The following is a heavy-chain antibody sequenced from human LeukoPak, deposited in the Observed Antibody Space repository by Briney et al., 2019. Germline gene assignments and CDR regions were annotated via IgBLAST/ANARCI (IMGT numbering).Heavy chain of an antibody. D-gene: IGHD2-2*01. CDR3: AKDSSTSVRAFDI. CDR2: IRYDGSNK. Sequence: GGSLRLSCAASGFTFSSYGMHWVRQAPGKGLEWVAFIRYDGSNKYYADSVKGRFTISRDNSKNTLYLQMNSLRAEDTAVYYCAKDSSTSVRAFDIWGQGTMATVSS. CDR1: GFTFSSYG. J-gene: IGHJ3*02. V-gene: IGHV3-30*02.